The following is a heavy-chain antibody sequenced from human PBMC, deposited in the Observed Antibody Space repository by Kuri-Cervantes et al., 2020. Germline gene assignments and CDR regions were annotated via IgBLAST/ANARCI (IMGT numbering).Heavy chain of an antibody. CDR1: GYTFTGYY. Sequence: ASVKVSCKASGYTFTGYYMHWVRQAPGQGLEWMGWINPNSGGTNYAQKFQGRVTMTRDTSISTAYMELSRLRSDDTAVHYCASDGALTGTTSYFDYWGQGTLVTVSS. CDR3: ASDGALTGTTSYFDY. CDR2: INPNSGGT. J-gene: IGHJ4*02. D-gene: IGHD1-20*01. V-gene: IGHV1-2*02.